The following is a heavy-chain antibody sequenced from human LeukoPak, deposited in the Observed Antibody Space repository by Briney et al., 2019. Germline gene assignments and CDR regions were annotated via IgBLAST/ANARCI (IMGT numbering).Heavy chain of an antibody. V-gene: IGHV3-23*01. CDR3: ARFALKTPPTD. J-gene: IGHJ4*02. CDR1: GFTFSSYA. Sequence: GGSLRLSCAASGFTFSSYAMSWVRQAPGKGLEWVSAIRGSGDRTHYADSVKGRFTISRDNSKNTLYLQMNSLRAEDTAVYYCARFALKTPPTDWGQGTLVTVSS. CDR2: IRGSGDRT.